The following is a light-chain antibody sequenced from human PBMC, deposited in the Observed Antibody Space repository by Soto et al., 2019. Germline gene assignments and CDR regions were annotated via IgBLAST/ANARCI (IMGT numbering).Light chain of an antibody. J-gene: IGKJ2*01. CDR3: QQYNSYLYT. V-gene: IGKV1-5*03. CDR1: QSIDNW. Sequence: DIQVTQSPSTLSASVGDRVTITCRASQSIDNWMAWYQQKPGKAPKVLIYKASSLESGVPSRFSGSGSGTEFTLTISSLQPDDFATYYCQQYNSYLYTFGQGTKLEMK. CDR2: KAS.